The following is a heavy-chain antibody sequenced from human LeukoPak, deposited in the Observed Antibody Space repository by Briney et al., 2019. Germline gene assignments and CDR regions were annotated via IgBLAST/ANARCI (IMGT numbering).Heavy chain of an antibody. V-gene: IGHV4-34*01. CDR2: INHSGST. CDR3: ARGARYFDWLLYNAFDI. Sequence: PSETPSLTCAVYGGSFSGYYWSWIRQSPGKGLEWIGEINHSGSTNYNPSLKSRVTISVDTSKNQFSLKLSSVTAADTAVYYCARGARYFDWLLYNAFDIWGQGTMVTVSS. J-gene: IGHJ3*02. CDR1: GGSFSGYY. D-gene: IGHD3-9*01.